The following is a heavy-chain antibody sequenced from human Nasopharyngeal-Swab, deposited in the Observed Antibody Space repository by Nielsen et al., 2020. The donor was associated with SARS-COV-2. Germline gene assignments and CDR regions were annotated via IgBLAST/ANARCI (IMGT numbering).Heavy chain of an antibody. CDR1: GFTFSSYG. J-gene: IGHJ3*02. CDR3: ARDRVGWLQLSPDAFDI. D-gene: IGHD5-24*01. V-gene: IGHV3-33*01. CDR2: IWYDGSYK. Sequence: GESLKISCTVSGFTFSSYGMHWFRQAPGKGLEWVAVIWYDGSYKYYGDSVKGRFTISRDNSKNTLYLEMNNLRVEDTAVYYCARDRVGWLQLSPDAFDIWGQGTMVTVSS.